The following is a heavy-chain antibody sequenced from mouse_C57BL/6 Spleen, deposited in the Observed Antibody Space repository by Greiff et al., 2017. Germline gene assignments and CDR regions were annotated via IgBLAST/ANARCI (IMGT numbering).Heavy chain of an antibody. CDR2: INPNNGGT. Sequence: VQLKQSGPELVKPGASVKIPCKASGYTFTDYNMDWVKQSHGKSLEWIGDINPNNGGTIYNQKFKGKATLTVDKSSSTAYMGLRSLTSEDTAVYYCAREEGGYLDYWGQGTSVTVSS. CDR1: GYTFTDYN. V-gene: IGHV1-18*01. CDR3: AREEGGYLDY. D-gene: IGHD2-3*01. J-gene: IGHJ4*01.